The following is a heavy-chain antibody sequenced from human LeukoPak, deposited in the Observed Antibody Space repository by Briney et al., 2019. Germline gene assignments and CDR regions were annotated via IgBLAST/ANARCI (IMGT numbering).Heavy chain of an antibody. CDR3: ARGLQLLGIWFDP. Sequence: ASVKVSCKASGYTFTSYDINWVRQATGQGLEWMGWMNPNSGNTGYAQKFQGRVTMTRNTSISTAYMALSSLRSEDTAVYYCARGLQLLGIWFDPWGQGTLVTVSS. CDR2: MNPNSGNT. J-gene: IGHJ5*02. V-gene: IGHV1-8*01. D-gene: IGHD2-2*01. CDR1: GYTFTSYD.